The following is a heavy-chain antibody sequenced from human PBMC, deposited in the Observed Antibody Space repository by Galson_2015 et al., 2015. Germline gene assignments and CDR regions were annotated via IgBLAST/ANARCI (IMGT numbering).Heavy chain of an antibody. CDR3: ARDGPGVLRFLDV. CDR2: ISRSSNTI. D-gene: IGHD3-3*01. CDR1: GFTFSSYT. J-gene: IGHJ6*04. Sequence: SLRLSCAASGFTFSSYTISWVRQAPGKGLEWVSYISRSSNTIHYADSVKGRFTISRDNAKNSLYLQMNSLRDEDTAVYYCARDGPGVLRFLDVWGKGTTVTVSS. V-gene: IGHV3-48*02.